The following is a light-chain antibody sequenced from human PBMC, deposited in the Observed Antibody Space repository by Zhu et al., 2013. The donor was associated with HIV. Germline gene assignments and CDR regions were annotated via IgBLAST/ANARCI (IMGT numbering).Light chain of an antibody. J-gene: IGLJ2*01. V-gene: IGLV2-14*01. CDR3: ATWDMRLGGGV. CDR1: SRDVGAHNY. Sequence: QSALTQPASVSGSPGQAITISCTGSSRDVGAHNYVSWYQQHPGKAPKLIIYEVSKRPSGVSNRFSGSKSGNTASLTISGLQAEDEADYYCATWDMRLGGGVFGGGTKLTVL. CDR2: EVS.